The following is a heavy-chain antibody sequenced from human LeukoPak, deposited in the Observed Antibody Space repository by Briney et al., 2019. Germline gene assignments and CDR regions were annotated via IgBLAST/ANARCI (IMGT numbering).Heavy chain of an antibody. V-gene: IGHV4-4*02. Sequence: SETLSLTCAVSGGSISSSNWWSWVRQPPGKGLEWIGEIFHSGSTNYNPSLRSRVTISVDKSKNQFSLKLTSVTAADTAVYYCARSSSSWIFDYWGQGTLVTVSS. J-gene: IGHJ4*02. CDR2: IFHSGST. D-gene: IGHD6-13*01. CDR3: ARSSSSWIFDY. CDR1: GGSISSSNW.